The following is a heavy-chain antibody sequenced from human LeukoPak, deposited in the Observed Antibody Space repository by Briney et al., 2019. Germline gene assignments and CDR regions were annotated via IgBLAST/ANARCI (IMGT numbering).Heavy chain of an antibody. Sequence: GGSLRLSCATSGFSFSSYWMSWVRQAPGKGLEWVANIKEEGREKHYVDSVKGRFTISRDNAQNSLYLQMTSLRAEDTAVYYCARAGIVGLSLGWGQGTLVTVSS. CDR1: GFSFSSYW. V-gene: IGHV3-7*01. CDR3: ARAGIVGLSLG. D-gene: IGHD3-22*01. J-gene: IGHJ1*01. CDR2: IKEEGREK.